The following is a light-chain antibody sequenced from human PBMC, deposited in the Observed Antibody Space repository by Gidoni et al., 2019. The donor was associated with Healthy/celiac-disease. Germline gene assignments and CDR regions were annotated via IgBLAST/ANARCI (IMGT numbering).Light chain of an antibody. CDR3: QQYNSYST. CDR1: QSISSW. CDR2: TAS. Sequence: IQMTQSPSTLSASVGDRVTITCRDSQSISSWLAWYQQKPGKAPKLLIYTASSLESGVPSRFSGSGSGTEFTLTISSMQPDDVATYYCQQYNSYSTCGGGTKVEIK. J-gene: IGKJ4*01. V-gene: IGKV1-5*03.